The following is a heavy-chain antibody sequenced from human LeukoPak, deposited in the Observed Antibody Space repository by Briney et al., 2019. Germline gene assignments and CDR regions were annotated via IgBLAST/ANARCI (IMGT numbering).Heavy chain of an antibody. D-gene: IGHD3-10*01. J-gene: IGHJ4*02. Sequence: GGSLRLSCAASGFTFSSYAMHWVRQAPGKGREYVSPISSKGGSTYYASSVKGTFSISRDNSKNTLYLQIGSLRAEDMAVYYCAGSNGSVSYYTYRGQGALVTVSS. CDR2: ISSKGGST. V-gene: IGHV3-64*01. CDR3: AGSNGSVSYYTY. CDR1: GFTFSSYA.